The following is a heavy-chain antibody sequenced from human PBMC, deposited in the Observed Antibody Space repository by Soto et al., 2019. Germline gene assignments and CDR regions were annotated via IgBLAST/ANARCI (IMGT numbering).Heavy chain of an antibody. V-gene: IGHV1-18*01. CDR2: ISSYNGNT. D-gene: IGHD6-6*01. J-gene: IGHJ6*02. Sequence: QVQLVQSGAEVKKPGASVQVSCKASGYTFITYGISWVRQAPGQGLEWMGWISSYNGNTNYAQKLQGRVTMTTDTATTTAYMELRSLRSDDTAVYYCARDRPTSSIRARDYYYAMDVVGQGTTVTVSS. CDR3: ARDRPTSSIRARDYYYAMDV. CDR1: GYTFITYG.